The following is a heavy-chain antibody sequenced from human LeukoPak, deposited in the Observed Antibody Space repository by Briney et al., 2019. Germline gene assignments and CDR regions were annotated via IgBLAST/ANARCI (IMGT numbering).Heavy chain of an antibody. CDR3: ARSGESSSSSPFDY. CDR1: GYTFTSYG. D-gene: IGHD6-6*01. V-gene: IGHV1-18*01. Sequence: GASVKVSCKASGYTFTSYGISWVRQAPGQGLEWMGWISAYNGNTNYAQKPQGRVTMTTDTSTSTAYMELRSLRSDDTAVYYCARSGESSSSSPFDYWGQGTLVTVSS. J-gene: IGHJ4*02. CDR2: ISAYNGNT.